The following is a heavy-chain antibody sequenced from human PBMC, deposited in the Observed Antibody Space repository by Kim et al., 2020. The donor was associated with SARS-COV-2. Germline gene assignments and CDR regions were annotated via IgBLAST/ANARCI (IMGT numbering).Heavy chain of an antibody. V-gene: IGHV4-34*01. CDR3: ARGGSDFFDTSYLTPFDS. J-gene: IGHJ4*02. CDR1: GGSFSGYF. Sequence: SETLSLTCTVNGGSFSGYFWNWIRQSPGKGLQWIGEINHSGGTNYNASLRSRVTISVVTSKNQFSLKLSSVTVADTAVYYCARGGSDFFDTSYLTPFDSWGQGTLVTVSS. D-gene: IGHD3-22*01. CDR2: INHSGGT.